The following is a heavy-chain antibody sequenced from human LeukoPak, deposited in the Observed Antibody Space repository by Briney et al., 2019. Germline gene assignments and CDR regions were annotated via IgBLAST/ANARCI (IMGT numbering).Heavy chain of an antibody. CDR3: ARVTMIVVVITARIFDY. Sequence: PGGSLRLSCAASGFTFSDYYMSWIRQAPGKGLEWVSYISSSGSTIYYADSVKGRFTISRDNAKNSLYLQMNSLRAEDTAVYYCARVTMIVVVITARIFDYWGQGTLVTVSS. CDR1: GFTFSDYY. D-gene: IGHD3-22*01. V-gene: IGHV3-11*01. J-gene: IGHJ4*02. CDR2: ISSSGSTI.